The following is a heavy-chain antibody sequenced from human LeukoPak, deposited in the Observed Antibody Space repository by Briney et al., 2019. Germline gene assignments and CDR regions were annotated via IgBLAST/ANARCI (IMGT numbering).Heavy chain of an antibody. J-gene: IGHJ4*02. V-gene: IGHV3-30*03. CDR1: GFTFSGYG. Sequence: GGSLRLSCAASGFTFSGYGMHWVRQAPGKGLEWVAVISYDGSNKYYADSVKGRFTIPRDNSKNTLYLQMNSLRAEDTAVYYCATIYGDYDYWGQGTLVTVSS. CDR2: ISYDGSNK. CDR3: ATIYGDYDY. D-gene: IGHD4-17*01.